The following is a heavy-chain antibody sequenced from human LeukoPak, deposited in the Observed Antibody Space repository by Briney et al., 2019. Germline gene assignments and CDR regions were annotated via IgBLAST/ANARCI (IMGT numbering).Heavy chain of an antibody. J-gene: IGHJ5*02. V-gene: IGHV4-34*01. Sequence: SETLSLTCAVYGGSFSGYYWSCIRQPPGKGLEWIGAINHSVSTNNHPSFKGRLTISVDTSKDQLSRKLGSLAVADTAVYYWGGGRRSSPQRGLQTNRVDPWAQGTLVSVSS. CDR2: INHSVST. CDR1: GGSFSGYY. D-gene: IGHD5-24*01. CDR3: GGGRRSSPQRGLQTNRVDP.